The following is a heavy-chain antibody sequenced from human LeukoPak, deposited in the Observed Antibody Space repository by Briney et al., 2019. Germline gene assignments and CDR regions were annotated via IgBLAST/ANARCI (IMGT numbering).Heavy chain of an antibody. CDR1: GGSISSYY. D-gene: IGHD2-15*01. J-gene: IGHJ4*02. CDR2: IYTSGST. CDR3: ASTLGYCSGGSCYYFDY. V-gene: IGHV4-4*07. Sequence: SETLPLTCTVSGGSISSYYWSWIRQPAGKGLEWIGRIYTSGSTNYNPSLKSRVTMSVDTSKNQFSLKLSSVTAADTAVYYCASTLGYCSGGSCYYFDYWGQGTLVTVSS.